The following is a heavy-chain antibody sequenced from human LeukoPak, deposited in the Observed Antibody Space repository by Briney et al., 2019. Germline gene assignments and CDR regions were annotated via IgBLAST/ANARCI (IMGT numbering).Heavy chain of an antibody. CDR1: GGSISSYY. D-gene: IGHD6-13*01. J-gene: IGHJ4*02. CDR2: IYYSGST. CDR3: AIAAAGTVVPRVDY. Sequence: PSETLSLTCTVSGGSISSYYWSWIRQPPGKGLEWIGYIYYSGSTNYNPSLKSRVTISVDTSKNQFSLKLSSVTAAVTAVYYCAIAAAGTVVPRVDYWGQGTLVTVSS. V-gene: IGHV4-59*01.